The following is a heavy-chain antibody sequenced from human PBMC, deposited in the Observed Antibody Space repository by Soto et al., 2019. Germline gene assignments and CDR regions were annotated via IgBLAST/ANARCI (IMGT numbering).Heavy chain of an antibody. J-gene: IGHJ6*02. V-gene: IGHV3-21*01. CDR2: ISRGSSYI. D-gene: IGHD3-16*01. Sequence: EVQLVESGGGLVKPGGSLRLSCAASRFTFSSYSMNWVRQAPGKGLEWVSSISRGSSYIYYADSVKGRFTISRDNAKNSLYLQMNSLRAEDTAVYYCARDGAVSGMEVWGQGTTVTVSS. CDR3: ARDGAVSGMEV. CDR1: RFTFSSYS.